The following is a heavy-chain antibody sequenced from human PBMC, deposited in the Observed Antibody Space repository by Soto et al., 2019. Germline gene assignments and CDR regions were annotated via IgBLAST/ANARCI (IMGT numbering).Heavy chain of an antibody. CDR1: GFSFDEHA. Sequence: VQLVESGGGLVQPGRSLRLSCAASGFSFDEHAMHWVRQGPGKGLEWVSGISWKSGREGYGDSVKGRFTISRDNAKNTLYLQMNSLRDEDTALYYCAKDPRTSGRSEVGYGAFDIWGQATMVTVSS. J-gene: IGHJ3*02. V-gene: IGHV3-9*01. CDR2: ISWKSGRE. D-gene: IGHD6-19*01. CDR3: AKDPRTSGRSEVGYGAFDI.